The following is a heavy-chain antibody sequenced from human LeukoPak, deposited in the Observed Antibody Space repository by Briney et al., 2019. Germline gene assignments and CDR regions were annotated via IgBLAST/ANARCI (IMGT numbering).Heavy chain of an antibody. Sequence: GRSLRLSCAASGFTFSAYGMHWVRQAPGKGLEWLSVIWYDGSSKYYSDSVKGRFTISRDNSKNTLYMQINILRVEDTAVYFCARDYRYTGNYLDAFDIWGQGTLVTVSS. V-gene: IGHV3-33*01. J-gene: IGHJ3*02. CDR2: IWYDGSSK. CDR3: ARDYRYTGNYLDAFDI. CDR1: GFTFSAYG. D-gene: IGHD3-16*02.